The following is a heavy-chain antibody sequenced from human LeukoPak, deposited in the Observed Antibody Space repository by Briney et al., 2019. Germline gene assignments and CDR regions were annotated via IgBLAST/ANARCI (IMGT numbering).Heavy chain of an antibody. CDR2: ISGSGDST. CDR1: GFTFSSNS. D-gene: IGHD3-10*01. Sequence: GGSLRLSCAASGFTFSSNSMTWVRQTPGKGLEWVSGISGSGDSTFYADSEKGRFTISRDNSRNTLYLQMSSLRPEDTAVYYCTKWSGFGDDWGQGTLVTVSS. J-gene: IGHJ4*02. CDR3: TKWSGFGDD. V-gene: IGHV3-23*01.